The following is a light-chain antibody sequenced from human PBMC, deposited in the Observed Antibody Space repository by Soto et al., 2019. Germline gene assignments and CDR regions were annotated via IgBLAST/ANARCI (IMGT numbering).Light chain of an antibody. CDR2: GIS. V-gene: IGKV3-20*01. CDR3: HQYVTSSPRP. CDR1: HTISSSY. Sequence: EIVLTQSPGTLSLSPGERATLSYRASHTISSSYLAWYQQKPGQAHRLLMYGISRRATGIPDRFSGSGSGTDFTLPITRLEPEDFAVYYCHQYVTSSPRPFGQATKVEIK. J-gene: IGKJ1*01.